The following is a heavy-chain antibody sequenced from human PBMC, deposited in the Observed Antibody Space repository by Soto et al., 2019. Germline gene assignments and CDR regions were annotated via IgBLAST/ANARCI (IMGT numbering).Heavy chain of an antibody. Sequence: GRSLRLSCAASGFTFSSYSMNWVRQAPGKGLEWVSYISSSSLTIYYADSVKGRFTISRDNAENSLYLQMSSLRAEDTAVYYGAAGGGLPRYYWGQGTLVTVSS. D-gene: IGHD5-12*01. CDR2: ISSSSLTI. CDR1: GFTFSSYS. CDR3: AAGGGLPRYY. V-gene: IGHV3-48*01. J-gene: IGHJ4*02.